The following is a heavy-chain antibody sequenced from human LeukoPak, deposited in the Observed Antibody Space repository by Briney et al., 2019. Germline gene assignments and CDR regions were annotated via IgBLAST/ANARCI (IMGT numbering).Heavy chain of an antibody. V-gene: IGHV3-53*01. CDR1: GFTVSSNY. CDR2: IYSGGST. D-gene: IGHD4-17*01. Sequence: GGSLRLSCAASGFTVSSNYMSWVRQAPGKGLEWVSVIYSGGSTYYADSVKGRFTISRDNSKNTLYLQMNSLRAEDTAVYYCARDHTNDYGDYRPLDYWGQGTLVTVSS. CDR3: ARDHTNDYGDYRPLDY. J-gene: IGHJ4*02.